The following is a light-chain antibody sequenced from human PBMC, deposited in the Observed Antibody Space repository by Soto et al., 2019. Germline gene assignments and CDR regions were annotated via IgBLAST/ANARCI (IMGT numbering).Light chain of an antibody. CDR3: QQYGSSPWT. CDR2: GAS. CDR1: QSVTNSY. Sequence: EIVLTQSPGTLSLSPGDRATLSCRASQSVTNSYIAWYQQKPGQAPRLLIYGASSRATGIPDRFTGSGSGKDFTLTITRLEPEDFAVYHCQQYGSSPWTFGQGTKVEI. V-gene: IGKV3-20*01. J-gene: IGKJ1*01.